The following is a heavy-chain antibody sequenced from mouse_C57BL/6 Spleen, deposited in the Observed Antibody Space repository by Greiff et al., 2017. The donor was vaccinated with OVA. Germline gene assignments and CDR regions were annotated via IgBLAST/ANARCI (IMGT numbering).Heavy chain of an antibody. CDR2: IWRGGST. D-gene: IGHD2-4*01. J-gene: IGHJ4*01. V-gene: IGHV2-5*01. Sequence: VQLQQSGPGLVQPSQSLSITCTVSGFSLTSYGIHWVRQSPGKGLEWLGVIWRGGSTDYNAAFMSRLSITKDNSKRQVFFKMNSLQADDTAIYYCAKMGDYDKGAMDYWGQGTSVTVSS. CDR1: GFSLTSYG. CDR3: AKMGDYDKGAMDY.